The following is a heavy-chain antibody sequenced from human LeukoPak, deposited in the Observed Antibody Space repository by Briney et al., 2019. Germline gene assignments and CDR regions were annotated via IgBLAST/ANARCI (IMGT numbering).Heavy chain of an antibody. CDR2: IFYRGNS. Sequence: SETLSLTCSVSGDSVTNYYWSWIRQPPGKGLEYIGYIFYRGNSNYSPSLKSRLTMSVDTSRNQLSLKLSSVTAADTAVYYCARDMYSGSGPGGYWGQGTLVTVSS. J-gene: IGHJ4*02. CDR3: ARDMYSGSGPGGY. CDR1: GDSVTNYY. D-gene: IGHD1-26*01. V-gene: IGHV4-59*02.